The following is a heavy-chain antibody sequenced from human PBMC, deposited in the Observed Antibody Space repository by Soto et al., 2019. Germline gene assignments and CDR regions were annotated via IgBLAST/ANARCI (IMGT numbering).Heavy chain of an antibody. CDR1: GGTFSSYA. V-gene: IGHV1-69*13. CDR2: IIPIFGTA. J-gene: IGHJ6*02. CDR3: ARVVSYCSSTSCYKYYYYGMDV. Sequence: ASVKGSCKASGGTFSSYAISWVRQAPGQGLEWMGGIIPIFGTANYAQKFQGRVTITADESTSTAYMELSSLRSEDTAVYYCARVVSYCSSTSCYKYYYYGMDVWGQGTTVTV. D-gene: IGHD2-2*02.